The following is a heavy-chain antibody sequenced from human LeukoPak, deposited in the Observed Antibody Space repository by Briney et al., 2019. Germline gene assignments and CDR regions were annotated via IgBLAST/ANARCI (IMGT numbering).Heavy chain of an antibody. CDR3: AKTWRGRGYYDSGPSEYSYYLDV. CDR1: GFTFSTYG. CDR2: MIGSGGST. Sequence: PGGSLRLSCEVSGFTFSTYGRNWVRQAPGKGLEWVSAMIGSGGSTYYADSVKGRFTISRDNSKNTLWRQMDGLHGEDTAVYYCAKTWRGRGYYDSGPSEYSYYLDVSGKGTTVTISS. D-gene: IGHD3-22*01. J-gene: IGHJ6*03. V-gene: IGHV3-23*01.